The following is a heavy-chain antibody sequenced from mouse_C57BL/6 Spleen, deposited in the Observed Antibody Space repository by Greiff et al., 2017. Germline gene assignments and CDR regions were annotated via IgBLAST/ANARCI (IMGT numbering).Heavy chain of an antibody. V-gene: IGHV5-17*01. Sequence: EVKLVESGGGLVKPGGSLKLSCAASGFTFSDYGMHWVRQAPEKGLEWVAYISSGSSTIYYADTVKGRFTISRDNAKNTLFLQMTSLRSEDTAMYYCARPYYGYDGVIDYWGQGTTLTVSS. CDR3: ARPYYGYDGVIDY. J-gene: IGHJ2*01. CDR1: GFTFSDYG. CDR2: ISSGSSTI. D-gene: IGHD2-9*01.